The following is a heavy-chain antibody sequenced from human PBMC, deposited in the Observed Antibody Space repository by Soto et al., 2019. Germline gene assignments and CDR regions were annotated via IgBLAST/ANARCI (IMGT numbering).Heavy chain of an antibody. D-gene: IGHD6-13*01. J-gene: IGHJ4*02. CDR1: GFTFDDYA. CDR3: AKDSGAAWDYFDY. V-gene: IGHV3-9*01. Sequence: SLRLSCAASGFTFDDYAMHWVRQAPGKGLEWVSGISWNSGSIGYADSVKGRFTISRDNAKNSLYLQMNSLRAEDTALYYCAKDSGAAWDYFDYWGQGTLVTVSS. CDR2: ISWNSGSI.